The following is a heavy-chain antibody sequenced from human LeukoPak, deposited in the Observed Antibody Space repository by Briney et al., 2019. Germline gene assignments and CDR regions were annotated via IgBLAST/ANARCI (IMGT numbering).Heavy chain of an antibody. J-gene: IGHJ4*02. V-gene: IGHV1-2*02. CDR3: ARLMGSYSSGWYRDY. Sequence: GASVKVSCKASGYTFTGYYMHWVRQAPGQGLEWMGWINPNSGGTNYAQKFQGRVTMTRDTSTSTAYMELSRLRSDDTAVYYCARLMGSYSSGWYRDYWGQGTLVTVSS. CDR2: INPNSGGT. D-gene: IGHD6-19*01. CDR1: GYTFTGYY.